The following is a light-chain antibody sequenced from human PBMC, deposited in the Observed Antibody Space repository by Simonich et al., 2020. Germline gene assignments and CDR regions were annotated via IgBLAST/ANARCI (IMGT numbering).Light chain of an antibody. V-gene: IGKV4-1*01. CDR1: QSVLYSSNNKNY. J-gene: IGKJ2*01. Sequence: DIVMTQSPDSLAVSLGERATINCKSSQSVLYSSNNKNYLAWYQQKPGQPPKLLIYWAPTRESGFPDLCSGSGSGTDFTLTISSLQAEDVAVYYCQQYYSTPPYTFGQGTKLEIK. CDR3: QQYYSTPPYT. CDR2: WAP.